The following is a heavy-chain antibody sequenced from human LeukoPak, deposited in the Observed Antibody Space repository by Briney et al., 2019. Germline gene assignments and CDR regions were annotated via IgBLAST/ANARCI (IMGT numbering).Heavy chain of an antibody. V-gene: IGHV4-39*01. D-gene: IGHD3-16*01. J-gene: IGHJ3*02. Sequence: SETLSLPCTVSRGSLSSSSYYWGWLRQPPGTGLAWIGSVYYSGSTYYNPSLKSRVTISVDTSKNQFSLKLSSVTAADTAVYYCARQRWGDGLDPVFDIWGQGTMVTGSS. CDR1: RGSLSSSSYY. CDR2: VYYSGST. CDR3: ARQRWGDGLDPVFDI.